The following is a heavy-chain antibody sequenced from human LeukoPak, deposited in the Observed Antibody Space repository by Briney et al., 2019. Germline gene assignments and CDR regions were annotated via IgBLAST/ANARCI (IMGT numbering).Heavy chain of an antibody. J-gene: IGHJ5*02. CDR3: ARRIANRNWFDP. V-gene: IGHV1-8*03. D-gene: IGHD1/OR15-1a*01. Sequence: ASVKVSCKASGYTFTSYDINWVRQATGQGLEWMGWMNPNSGNTGYAQKFQGRVTITRNTSISTAYMELSSLRSEDTAVYYCARRIANRNWFDPWGQGTLVTVSS. CDR1: GYTFTSYD. CDR2: MNPNSGNT.